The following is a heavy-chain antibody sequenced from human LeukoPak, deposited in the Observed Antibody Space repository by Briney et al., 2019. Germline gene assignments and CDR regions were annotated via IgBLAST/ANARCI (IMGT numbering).Heavy chain of an antibody. CDR1: GFTFSSYE. Sequence: GGSLRLSCAASGFTFSSYEMNWVRQAPGKGLEWVSYISSRGNTKHYADSAKGRFTISRDNAKNSLYLQMNSLRAEDTAVYYCARDWNWSPDCWGQGTLVTVSS. V-gene: IGHV3-48*03. CDR2: ISSRGNTK. CDR3: ARDWNWSPDC. D-gene: IGHD1-7*01. J-gene: IGHJ4*02.